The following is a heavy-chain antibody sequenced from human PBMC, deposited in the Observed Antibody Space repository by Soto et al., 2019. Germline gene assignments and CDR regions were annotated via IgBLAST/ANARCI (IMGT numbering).Heavy chain of an antibody. J-gene: IGHJ5*02. CDR2: IRSKANSYAT. V-gene: IGHV3-73*01. CDR1: GFTFSGSA. Sequence: GGSLRLSCAASGFTFSGSAMHWVRQASGKGLEWVGRIRSKANSYATAYAASVKGRFTISRDDSKNTAYLQMNSLKTEDTAVYYCTRGITMVKRGFWFDPWGQGTLVTVSS. D-gene: IGHD3-10*01. CDR3: TRGITMVKRGFWFDP.